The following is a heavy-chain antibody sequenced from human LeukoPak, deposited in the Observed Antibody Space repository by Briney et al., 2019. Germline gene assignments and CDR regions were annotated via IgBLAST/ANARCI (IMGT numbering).Heavy chain of an antibody. J-gene: IGHJ4*02. V-gene: IGHV1-69*13. CDR2: IIPIFGTA. D-gene: IGHD1-26*01. Sequence: GASVKVSCKASGGTFSSYAISWVRQAPGQGLEWMGGIIPIFGTANYAQKFQGRVTITADESTSTAYMELNSLRAEDTAVYYCARHVANALEWELAFDYWGQGTLVTVSS. CDR3: ARHVANALEWELAFDY. CDR1: GGTFSSYA.